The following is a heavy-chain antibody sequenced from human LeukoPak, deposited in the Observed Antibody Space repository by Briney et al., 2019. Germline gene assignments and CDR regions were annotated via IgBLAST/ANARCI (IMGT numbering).Heavy chain of an antibody. CDR3: ARSPMYSSSWYFSN. Sequence: SETLSLTCAVYGGSFSGYYWSWIRQPPGKGLEWIGEINHSGSTNYNPSLKSRVTISVDTSKNQFSLKLSSVTAADTAVYYCARSPMYSSSWYFSNWGQGTLVTVSS. CDR1: GGSFSGYY. J-gene: IGHJ4*02. D-gene: IGHD6-13*01. V-gene: IGHV4-34*01. CDR2: INHSGST.